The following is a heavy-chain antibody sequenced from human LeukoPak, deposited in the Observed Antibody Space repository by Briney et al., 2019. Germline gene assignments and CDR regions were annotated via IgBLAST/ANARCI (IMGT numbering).Heavy chain of an antibody. V-gene: IGHV4-59*01. CDR1: GGSISSYY. CDR2: IYYSGSA. Sequence: SETLSLTCTVSGGSISSYYWSWIRQPPGKGLEWVGCIYYSGSAHYNPSLKSRVTISVDTSKSQFSLKLSSVTAADTAVYYCARGNTASYFDYWGQGTLVTVSS. D-gene: IGHD5-18*01. J-gene: IGHJ4*02. CDR3: ARGNTASYFDY.